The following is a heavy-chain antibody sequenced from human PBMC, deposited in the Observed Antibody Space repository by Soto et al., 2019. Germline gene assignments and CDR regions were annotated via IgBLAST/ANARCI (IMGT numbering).Heavy chain of an antibody. Sequence: EVQLVESGGGLIQPGGSLRLSCAASGFTVSSNYMSWVRQAPGKGLEWVSVIYSGGSTYYADSVKGRFTISRDNSKNTLXLXKNSLRAEDTAVYYCARGEHYYDSSGSPQGYDAFDIWGQGTMVTVSS. CDR2: IYSGGST. CDR1: GFTVSSNY. CDR3: ARGEHYYDSSGSPQGYDAFDI. D-gene: IGHD3-22*01. J-gene: IGHJ3*02. V-gene: IGHV3-53*01.